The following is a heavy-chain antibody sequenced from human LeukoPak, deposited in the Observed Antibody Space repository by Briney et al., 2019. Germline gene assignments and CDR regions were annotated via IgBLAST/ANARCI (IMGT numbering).Heavy chain of an antibody. Sequence: GGSLRLSCAASGFTFSSYAMSWVRQAPGKGLEWVSAISGSGGSTYYADSVKGRFTISRDNSKNTLYLQMNSLRAEDTAVYYCAKADSSGWSVYIDYWGQGTLVTVSS. D-gene: IGHD6-19*01. J-gene: IGHJ4*02. V-gene: IGHV3-23*01. CDR2: ISGSGGST. CDR1: GFTFSSYA. CDR3: AKADSSGWSVYIDY.